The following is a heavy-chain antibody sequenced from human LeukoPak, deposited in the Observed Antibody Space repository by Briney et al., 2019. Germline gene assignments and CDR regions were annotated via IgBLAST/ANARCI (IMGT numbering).Heavy chain of an antibody. V-gene: IGHV3-15*01. J-gene: IGHJ4*02. CDR3: VTGGQYFGN. CDR1: GFTLSNVW. Sequence: GGSLRLSCAASGFTLSNVWMGWVRQAPGQGLEWVGRIKRKSDGGTPEYAAPVKGRFTISRDDSINTLYLQMNSLKTDASAVYHCVTGGQYFGNWGQGTLVTVSP. D-gene: IGHD1-26*01. CDR2: IKRKSDGGTP.